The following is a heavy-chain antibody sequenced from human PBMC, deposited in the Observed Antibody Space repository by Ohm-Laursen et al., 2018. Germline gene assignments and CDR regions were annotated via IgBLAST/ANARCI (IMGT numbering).Heavy chain of an antibody. CDR1: GGSFTGHY. J-gene: IGHJ4*02. V-gene: IGHV4-59*11. Sequence: SETLSLTCIVSGGSFTGHYWSWIRQPPGKGLEWIGHISYTGYTSYKSSLKSRVTISLDTSRKHFSLRLTSLAAADTAVYYCAGRGYWGQGTLVTVSS. CDR2: ISYTGYT. CDR3: AGRGY.